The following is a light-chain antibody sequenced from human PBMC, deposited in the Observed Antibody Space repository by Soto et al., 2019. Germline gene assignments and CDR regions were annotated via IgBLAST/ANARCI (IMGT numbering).Light chain of an antibody. CDR2: DAS. J-gene: IGKJ5*01. CDR1: QDINKY. V-gene: IGKV1-33*01. CDR3: QQYDSLPIP. Sequence: DIQMTQSPSSLSTSVGDRITITCQASQDINKYLYWYQQKPGKAPKLLIYDASTLETGVPSRFSGSRSGTRFTLTISSLQPEDIATYYCQQYDSLPIPFGQGTRLEIK.